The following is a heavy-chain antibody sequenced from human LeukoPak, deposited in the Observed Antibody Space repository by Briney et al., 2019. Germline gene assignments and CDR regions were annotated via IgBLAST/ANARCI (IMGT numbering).Heavy chain of an antibody. Sequence: ASVKVSCKASGYTFTSYDMNWVRQATGQGLEWMGWMNPNSGNTGYAQKFQGRVTITRNTSISTAYMELSSLRSEDTAVYYCARGRNTMIVAWFDPWGQGTLVTVSS. CDR2: MNPNSGNT. CDR3: ARGRNTMIVAWFDP. D-gene: IGHD3-22*01. V-gene: IGHV1-8*03. J-gene: IGHJ5*02. CDR1: GYTFTSYD.